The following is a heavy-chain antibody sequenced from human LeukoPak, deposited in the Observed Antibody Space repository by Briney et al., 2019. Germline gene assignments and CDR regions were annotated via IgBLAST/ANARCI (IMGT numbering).Heavy chain of an antibody. CDR2: INAGNGNT. CDR1: GYTFAIYA. J-gene: IGHJ4*02. CDR3: ARDLEWELLGY. Sequence: ASVKVSCKASGYTFAIYAVHWVRQAPGQRLEWMGWINAGNGNTKYSQKFQGRVTITRDTSASTAYMELSSLRSEDTAVYYCARDLEWELLGYWGQGTLVTVPS. V-gene: IGHV1-3*01. D-gene: IGHD1-26*01.